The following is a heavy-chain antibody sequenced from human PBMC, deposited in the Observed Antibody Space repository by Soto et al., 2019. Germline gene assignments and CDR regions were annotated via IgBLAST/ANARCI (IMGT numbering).Heavy chain of an antibody. CDR3: AKDGGPGGARYFDFDD. CDR2: TTYDGTNK. Sequence: QVQLVESGGGVVQPGRSLRLSCAASGFTFSGHDMHWVRQAPGKGLEWVAVTTYDGTNKYYADSVKGRFTISRDNSRNTLYLHMNILRVEDTAVYFCAKDGGPGGARYFDFDDWGQGTLVTVFS. D-gene: IGHD1-20*01. V-gene: IGHV3-30*18. CDR1: GFTFSGHD. J-gene: IGHJ4*02.